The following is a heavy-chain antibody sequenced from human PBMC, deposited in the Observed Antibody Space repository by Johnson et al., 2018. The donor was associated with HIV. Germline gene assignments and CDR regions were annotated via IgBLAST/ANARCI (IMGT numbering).Heavy chain of an antibody. CDR2: IYSSGST. Sequence: VQLVESGGGLIQPGGSLRLSCAASGFTVSTNYMSWVRQAPGKGLDWVSVIYSSGSTYYTDSVKGRFTTSRDNSKNTLYLQMNSLRAEDTAVYYCARALTTDAFDIWGQGTMVTVSS. V-gene: IGHV3-66*03. J-gene: IGHJ3*02. CDR3: ARALTTDAFDI. D-gene: IGHD4-17*01. CDR1: GFTVSTNY.